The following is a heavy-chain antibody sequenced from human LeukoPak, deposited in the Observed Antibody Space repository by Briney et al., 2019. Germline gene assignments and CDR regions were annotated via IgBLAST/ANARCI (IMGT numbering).Heavy chain of an antibody. CDR1: GGSISGFY. V-gene: IGHV4-59*08. CDR2: IYYSGNS. CDR3: ARQLTSAYYYGSGSFDY. J-gene: IGHJ4*02. Sequence: SETLSLTCTVSGGSISGFYWSWIRQPPGKGLEWIGYIYYSGNSNYSPSLKGRVTISVDTSKNQSYLKLSSVTAADTAVYYCARQLTSAYYYGSGSFDYWGQGTLVTVPS. D-gene: IGHD3-10*01.